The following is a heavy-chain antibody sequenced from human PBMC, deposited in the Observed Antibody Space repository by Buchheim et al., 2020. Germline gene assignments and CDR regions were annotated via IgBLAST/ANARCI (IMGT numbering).Heavy chain of an antibody. V-gene: IGHV3-23*01. D-gene: IGHD6-13*01. Sequence: EVQLLESGGGLVQPGGSLRLSCAASGFTFSSYAMSWVRQAPGKGLEWVSAISGSGGSTYYADSVKSRFTISRDNSKKTLYLQMNSLRAEDTAVYYCAKDRLECSSCRYYYMDVWGKGTT. CDR1: GFTFSSYA. J-gene: IGHJ6*03. CDR3: AKDRLECSSCRYYYMDV. CDR2: ISGSGGST.